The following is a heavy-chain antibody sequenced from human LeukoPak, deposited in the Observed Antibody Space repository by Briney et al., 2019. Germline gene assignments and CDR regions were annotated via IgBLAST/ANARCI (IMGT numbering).Heavy chain of an antibody. CDR2: ISSSGTNI. J-gene: IGHJ4*02. CDR1: GFIFSSYD. Sequence: AGGSLRLSCAASGFIFSSYDRNWVRQAPGKGLEWVSYISSSGTNIYYADSVKGRFTISRDNAENSLYMQMNSLRAEDTAVYYCARDARISAGGTDYWGQGTLVTVSS. D-gene: IGHD6-13*01. V-gene: IGHV3-48*03. CDR3: ARDARISAGGTDY.